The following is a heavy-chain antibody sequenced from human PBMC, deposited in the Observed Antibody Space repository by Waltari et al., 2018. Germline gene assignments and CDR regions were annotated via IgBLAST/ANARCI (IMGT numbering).Heavy chain of an antibody. CDR2: INAGNGNT. CDR1: GYTFTSYA. CDR3: ARDPKVTMVSGYFDY. D-gene: IGHD3-10*01. V-gene: IGHV1-3*01. Sequence: QVQLVQSGAEVKKPGASVKVSCKASGYTFTSYAMHWVRQAPGQRLEWMEWINAGNGNTKYSQKFQGRVTITRDTSASTAYMELSSLRSEDTAVYYCARDPKVTMVSGYFDYWGQGTLVTVSS. J-gene: IGHJ4*02.